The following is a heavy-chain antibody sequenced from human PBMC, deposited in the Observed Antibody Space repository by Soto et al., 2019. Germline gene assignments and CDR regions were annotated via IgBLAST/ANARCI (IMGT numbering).Heavy chain of an antibody. V-gene: IGHV1-69*01. CDR1: GGTFSSYA. J-gene: IGHJ4*02. CDR2: IIPIFGTA. Sequence: QVQLVQSGAEVKKPGSSVKVSCKASGGTFSSYAISWVRQAPGQGLEWMGGIIPIFGTANYAQKFQGRVSITAEESTSTAYMELRSLRSEETVAYYCERCLRVGATTEWDYCGQGTLVTVSS. CDR3: ERCLRVGATTEWDY. D-gene: IGHD1-26*01.